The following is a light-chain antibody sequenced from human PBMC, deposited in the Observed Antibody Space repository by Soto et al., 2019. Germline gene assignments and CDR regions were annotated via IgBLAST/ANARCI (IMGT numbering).Light chain of an antibody. V-gene: IGKV1-39*01. CDR1: QAISDY. CDR3: QHYNSYSEA. J-gene: IGKJ1*01. Sequence: DIQMTQSPSSLSASVGDRVTITCRTSQAISDYLNWYQHKPGKAPKLLISAASSLQSGVPSRFSGSGSGTDFTLTISSLQPDDFATYYCQHYNSYSEAFGQGTKVDIK. CDR2: AAS.